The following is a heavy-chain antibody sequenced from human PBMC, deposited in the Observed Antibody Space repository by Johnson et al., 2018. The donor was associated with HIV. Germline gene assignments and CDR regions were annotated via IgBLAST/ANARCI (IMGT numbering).Heavy chain of an antibody. J-gene: IGHJ3*02. CDR2: IKSKTDGGTT. D-gene: IGHD3-10*01. CDR3: TTDLIRRYYGSGLRDAFDI. V-gene: IGHV3-15*01. Sequence: VQLVESGGGLVKPGGSLKVSCAASGFTFSNAWMSWVRQAPGKGLEWVGRIKSKTDGGTTDYAAPVKGRFTISRDDSKNTLYLQMNSLKTEDTAVYYCTTDLIRRYYGSGLRDAFDIWGQGTMVTVSS. CDR1: GFTFSNAW.